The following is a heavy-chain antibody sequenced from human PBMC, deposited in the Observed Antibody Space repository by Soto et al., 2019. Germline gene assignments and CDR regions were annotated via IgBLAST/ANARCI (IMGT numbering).Heavy chain of an antibody. V-gene: IGHV3-33*01. CDR3: ARDRRYFDY. CDR2: IWYDGSNK. CDR1: GFTFSSYG. J-gene: IGHJ4*02. Sequence: QVQLVESGGGVVQPGRSLRLSCAASGFTFSSYGMHWVRQAPGKGLEWVAVIWYDGSNKYYADSVKGRFTISRDNSKNTLYLQMNSLRAEHTAAYYCARDRRYFDYWGQGTLVTFSS. D-gene: IGHD3-9*01.